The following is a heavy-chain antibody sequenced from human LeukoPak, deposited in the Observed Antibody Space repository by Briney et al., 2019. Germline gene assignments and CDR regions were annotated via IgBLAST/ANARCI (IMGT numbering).Heavy chain of an antibody. J-gene: IGHJ4*02. Sequence: GGSLRLSCAASGFTFSSYAMSWVRQAPGEGLEWVAAISGNGGSTYYADSVKGRFTVSRDNSKNTLYLQMNSLRAEDTAVYYCAREMQNGGPFDYWGQGTLVTVSS. CDR1: GFTFSSYA. CDR2: ISGNGGST. V-gene: IGHV3-23*01. D-gene: IGHD4-23*01. CDR3: AREMQNGGPFDY.